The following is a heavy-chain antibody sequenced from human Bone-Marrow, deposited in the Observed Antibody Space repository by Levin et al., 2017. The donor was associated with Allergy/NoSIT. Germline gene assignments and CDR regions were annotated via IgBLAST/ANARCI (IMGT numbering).Heavy chain of an antibody. V-gene: IGHV3-53*01. CDR2: IYNSGTT. D-gene: IGHD2-2*01. Sequence: PGESLKISCAASGFAVGDHYMAWVRQAPGMGLEWVSIIYNSGTTYTADSLQGRFTISRDHSMNALSLHMNGLTDEDTAVYFCATHSASWTCFDCWGQGTLVTVAS. J-gene: IGHJ4*02. CDR1: GFAVGDHY. CDR3: ATHSASWTCFDC.